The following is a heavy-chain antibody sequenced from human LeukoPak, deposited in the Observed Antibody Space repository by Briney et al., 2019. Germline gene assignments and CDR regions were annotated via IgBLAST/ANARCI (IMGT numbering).Heavy chain of an antibody. CDR2: IIPIFGTA. J-gene: IGHJ6*03. Sequence: ASVKVSCKASGGTFSSYAISWVRQAPGQGLEWMGGIIPIFGTANYAQKFQGRVTITTDESTSTAYMELGSLRSEDTAAYYCARAKGVGATSNPYYYYMDVWGKGTTVTVSS. CDR1: GGTFSSYA. CDR3: ARAKGVGATSNPYYYYMDV. V-gene: IGHV1-69*05. D-gene: IGHD1-26*01.